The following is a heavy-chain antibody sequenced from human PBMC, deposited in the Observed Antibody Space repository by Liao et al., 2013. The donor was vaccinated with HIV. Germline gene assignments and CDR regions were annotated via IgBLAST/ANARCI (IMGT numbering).Heavy chain of an antibody. CDR2: IYYSGTT. CDR1: GGSISSSSKY. Sequence: QLQLQESGPGRVKPSETLSLTCTVSGGSISSSSKYWGWIRQPPGKGLEWIGTIYYSGTTYYNPSLKSRVTISVDTSKNQFSLRLNSLTAADTAVYYCARGGRIVPATVTQWGQGILVTVSS. D-gene: IGHD2-15*01. V-gene: IGHV4-39*07. J-gene: IGHJ4*02. CDR3: ARGGRIVPATVTQ.